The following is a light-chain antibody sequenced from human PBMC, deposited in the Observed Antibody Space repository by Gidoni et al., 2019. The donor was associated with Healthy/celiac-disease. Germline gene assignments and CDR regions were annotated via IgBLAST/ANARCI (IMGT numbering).Light chain of an antibody. V-gene: IGLV2-14*01. J-gene: IGLJ3*02. Sequence: QSALTHPAPVSRSTGPSVTISCTGTSSNFGGYNYVSCYQQHPVKATKLMIDEVSNRPSGVSNRFSGSKSGNTATLTITGLQAEDEADYYCRSDTSSGTRVFGGGTKLTVL. CDR1: SSNFGGYNY. CDR3: RSDTSSGTRV. CDR2: EVS.